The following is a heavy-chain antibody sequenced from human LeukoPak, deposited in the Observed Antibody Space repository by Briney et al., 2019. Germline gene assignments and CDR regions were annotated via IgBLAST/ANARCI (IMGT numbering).Heavy chain of an antibody. V-gene: IGHV3-21*01. CDR2: ISSSGSYI. CDR1: AFTFSSYS. D-gene: IGHD3-9*01. J-gene: IGHJ4*02. CDR3: ARGGYDILTGYPLDY. Sequence: PGGSLRLSCAASAFTFSSYSMNWVRQAPGNGLEWVSSISSSGSYIYYADSVKGRFTISRDNAKNSLYLQMNSLRAEDTAVYYCARGGYDILTGYPLDYWGQGTLVTVSS.